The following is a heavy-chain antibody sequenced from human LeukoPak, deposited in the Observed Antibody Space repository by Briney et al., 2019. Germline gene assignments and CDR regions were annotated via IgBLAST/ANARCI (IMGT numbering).Heavy chain of an antibody. CDR1: GFTFSNHW. D-gene: IGHD3-16*01. CDR3: ARGGDGMDV. Sequence: GGSLRLSCAASGFTFSNHWMHWVRQAPGKGLVWVSLIKSDGSNTAYADSVKGRFTISRDNAKNTLYLQMNSLRAEDTAVYYCARGGDGMDVWGQGTTVTISS. V-gene: IGHV3-74*01. CDR2: IKSDGSNT. J-gene: IGHJ6*02.